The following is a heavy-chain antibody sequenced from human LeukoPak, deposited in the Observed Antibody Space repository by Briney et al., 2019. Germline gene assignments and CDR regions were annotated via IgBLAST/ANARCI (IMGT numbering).Heavy chain of an antibody. CDR3: ARVYCPNGVCYNSRGWFDP. V-gene: IGHV4-59*01. CDR2: IYYSGST. CDR1: GGSISSYY. J-gene: IGHJ5*02. Sequence: SETLSLTCTVSGGSISSYYWSWIRQPPGKGLEWIGYIYYSGSTNYNPSLKSRVTISVDTSKNQFSLKLSSVTAADTAVYYCARVYCPNGVCYNSRGWFDPWGQGTLVTVSS. D-gene: IGHD2-8*01.